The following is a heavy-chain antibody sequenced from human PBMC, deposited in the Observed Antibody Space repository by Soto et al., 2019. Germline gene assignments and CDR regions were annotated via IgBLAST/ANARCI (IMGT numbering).Heavy chain of an antibody. D-gene: IGHD2-15*01. CDR3: GRRYCGGASCPAIGIGFDD. CDR1: GFTFSNYD. Sequence: PGGSLRLSCAASGFTFSNYDMHWVRQATGKGLEWVSAIGAGGETYYAASVKGRFSISSEDAENSLYLQMNSLRGGDSAVFFCGRRYCGGASCPAIGIGFDDWGRGTLVTVSS. J-gene: IGHJ4*02. CDR2: IGAGGET. V-gene: IGHV3-13*01.